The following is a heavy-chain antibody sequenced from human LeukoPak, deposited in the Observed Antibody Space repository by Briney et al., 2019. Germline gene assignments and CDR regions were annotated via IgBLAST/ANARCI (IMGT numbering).Heavy chain of an antibody. CDR3: ARARPVDY. CDR1: GFTFTSYA. Sequence: GGSLRLSCAASGFTFTSYAMNWVRQAPGKGLEWASYISSSSGTIYYADSVKGRFTIARDNAKNSLYLQMNSLRAEDTAVYYCARARPVDYWGQGTLVTVSS. V-gene: IGHV3-48*04. J-gene: IGHJ4*02. CDR2: ISSSSGTI.